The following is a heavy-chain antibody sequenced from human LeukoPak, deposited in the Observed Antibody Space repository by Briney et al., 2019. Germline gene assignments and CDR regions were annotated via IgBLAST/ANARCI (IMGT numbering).Heavy chain of an antibody. D-gene: IGHD7-27*01. J-gene: IGHJ4*02. CDR1: GFTVSSNY. Sequence: GGSLRLSCAASGFTVSSNYMSWVRQAPGKGLEWVSVIYSGGSTYYADSVKGRFTISRDNSKNTLYLQMNSLRAEDTAVYYCARDFSGDLAPGDYWGQGTLVTVSS. CDR2: IYSGGST. CDR3: ARDFSGDLAPGDY. V-gene: IGHV3-53*01.